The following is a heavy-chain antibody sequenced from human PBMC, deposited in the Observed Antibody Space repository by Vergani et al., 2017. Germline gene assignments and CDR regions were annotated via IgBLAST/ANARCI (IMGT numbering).Heavy chain of an antibody. V-gene: IGHV1-2*02. J-gene: IGHJ4*02. CDR3: ARGGYGGYVPREYYFDY. D-gene: IGHD5-12*01. Sequence: QVQLVQSGAEVKKPGASVKVSCKASGYTFTGYYMHWVRQAPGQGLEWMGWINPNSGGTNYAQKFQGRVTRTRDTSISTAYMELSRLRSDDTAVYYCARGGYGGYVPREYYFDYWGQGTLVTVSS. CDR2: INPNSGGT. CDR1: GYTFTGYY.